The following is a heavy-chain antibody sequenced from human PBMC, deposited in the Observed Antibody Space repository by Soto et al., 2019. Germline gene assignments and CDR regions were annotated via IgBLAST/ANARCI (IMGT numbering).Heavy chain of an antibody. J-gene: IGHJ6*01. CDR1: GGTFSSYA. D-gene: IGHD3-16*01. V-gene: IGHV1-69*01. CDR2: IIPICGTA. CDR3: ARGDGDYYYGMDV. Sequence: QVPLVQSGAEVKKPGSSLKVSCKASGGTFSSYAISWVRQAPGQGLEWMGGIIPICGTANYEQKFQGRVTITADDSTSTACVERSSLRSEDTAVYYCARGDGDYYYGMDVWGPGATVTV.